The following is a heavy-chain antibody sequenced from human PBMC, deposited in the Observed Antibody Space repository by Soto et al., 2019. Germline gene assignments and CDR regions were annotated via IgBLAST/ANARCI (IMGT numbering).Heavy chain of an antibody. Sequence: GGSLRLSCAASGFTFSDYYMSWIRQAPGKGLEWVSYISSSGSTIYYADSVKGRFTISRDKAKNSLYLQMNSLGDEDTAVYYWARRWVGYCSSTSCLNPLDYWGQGTLVTVSS. CDR1: GFTFSDYY. CDR3: ARRWVGYCSSTSCLNPLDY. V-gene: IGHV3-11*01. J-gene: IGHJ4*02. CDR2: ISSSGSTI. D-gene: IGHD2-2*01.